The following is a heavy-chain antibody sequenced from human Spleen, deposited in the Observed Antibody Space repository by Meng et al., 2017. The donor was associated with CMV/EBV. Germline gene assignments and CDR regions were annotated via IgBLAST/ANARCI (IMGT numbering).Heavy chain of an antibody. CDR3: ARDLLNYGDSPGRFDP. J-gene: IGHJ5*02. CDR1: GLNVYSNY. D-gene: IGHD4-17*01. V-gene: IGHV3-NL1*01. CDR2: IYRGGTTT. Sequence: GLNVYSNYMAWVRQATGKGLELVSVIYRGGTTTYYADSVKGRFTISRDNSKNTLYLQMNSLRTEDTAVYYCARDLLNYGDSPGRFDPWGQGTLVTVSS.